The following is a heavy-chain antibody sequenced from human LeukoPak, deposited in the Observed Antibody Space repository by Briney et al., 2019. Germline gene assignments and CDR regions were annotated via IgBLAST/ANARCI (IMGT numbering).Heavy chain of an antibody. J-gene: IGHJ4*02. Sequence: GGSLRLSCAASGFTFSSYWMSWVRQTPEKGLEWVTNINQGGSEKYYVDSVKGRFTISRDNAKNSLYLQMNSLRAEDTAVYYCARDVTALDSWGQGTLVTVSS. D-gene: IGHD2-2*01. V-gene: IGHV3-7*01. CDR1: GFTFSSYW. CDR2: INQGGSEK. CDR3: ARDVTALDS.